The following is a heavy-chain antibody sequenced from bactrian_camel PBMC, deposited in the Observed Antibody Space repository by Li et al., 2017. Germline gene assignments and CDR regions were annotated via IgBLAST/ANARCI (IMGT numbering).Heavy chain of an antibody. CDR3: APRGSGGF. D-gene: IGHD5*01. V-gene: IGHV3S31*01. J-gene: IGHJ4*01. CDR2: VRSEGNNT. CDR1: GFPFSRYL. Sequence: DVQLVESGGGLVQPGGSLRLSCAASGFPFSRYLMSWVRQAPGKGLEWVSTVRSEGNNTYYPDSVRGRFAVSLDSAKNTMYLQMNSLKPEDTAVYYCAPRGSGGFWGQGTQVTVS.